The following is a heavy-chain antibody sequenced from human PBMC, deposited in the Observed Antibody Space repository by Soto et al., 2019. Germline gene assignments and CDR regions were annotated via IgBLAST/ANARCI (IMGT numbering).Heavy chain of an antibody. CDR1: GGSISSYY. Sequence: PSETLSLTCTVSGGSISSYYWSWIRQPPGKGLEWIGYIYSSGSTNCNPSLKSRLTISVDTSKNQFSLKLSSVTAADTAVYYCARGKGGYSPFDYWGQGTLVTVSS. D-gene: IGHD2-15*01. J-gene: IGHJ4*02. CDR3: ARGKGGYSPFDY. CDR2: IYSSGST. V-gene: IGHV4-59*01.